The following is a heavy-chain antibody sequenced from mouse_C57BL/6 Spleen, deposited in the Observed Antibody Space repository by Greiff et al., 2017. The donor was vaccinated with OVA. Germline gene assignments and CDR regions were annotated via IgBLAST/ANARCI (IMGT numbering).Heavy chain of an antibody. CDR2: ISSGSSTI. J-gene: IGHJ3*01. CDR3: AKYDYGGWFAY. Sequence: EVQGVESGGGLVKPGGSLKLSCAASGFTFSDYGMHWVRQAPEKGLEWVAYISSGSSTIYYADTVKGRFTISRDNAENTLVLQMTSLRSGDTAMYYCAKYDYGGWFAYWGQGTLVTVSA. D-gene: IGHD2-4*01. CDR1: GFTFSDYG. V-gene: IGHV5-17*01.